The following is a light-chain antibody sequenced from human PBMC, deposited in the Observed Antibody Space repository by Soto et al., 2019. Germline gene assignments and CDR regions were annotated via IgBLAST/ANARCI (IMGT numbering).Light chain of an antibody. CDR2: GNN. V-gene: IGLV1-40*01. Sequence: QSVLTQPPSVSGSPGQRVTISCTGSSSNIGAPYDVHWYQQLPGTAPKLLIYGNNNRPSGVPDRFSGSKSGTSASLAITGLQAKDEADYYCQSYDNSRSGSVFGGGTKLTVL. CDR3: QSYDNSRSGSV. CDR1: SSNIGAPYD. J-gene: IGLJ2*01.